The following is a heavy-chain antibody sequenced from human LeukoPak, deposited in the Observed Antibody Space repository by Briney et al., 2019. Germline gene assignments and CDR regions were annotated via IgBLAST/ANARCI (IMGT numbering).Heavy chain of an antibody. CDR2: ITTSGSTV. J-gene: IGHJ4*02. V-gene: IGHV3-48*01. Sequence: GGSLRLSCAASGFTFSWYSMNWVRQAPGKGLEWVSYITTSGSTVDYADSVKGRFTISRDNARNSLHLQMNSLRAEDTAVYYCARDRRYFDYWGQGTLVTVSS. CDR1: GFTFSWYS. CDR3: ARDRRYFDY.